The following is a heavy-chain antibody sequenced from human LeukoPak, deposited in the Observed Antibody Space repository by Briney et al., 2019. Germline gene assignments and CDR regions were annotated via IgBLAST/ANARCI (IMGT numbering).Heavy chain of an antibody. CDR1: GGSISGYY. D-gene: IGHD6-25*01. J-gene: IGHJ2*01. CDR2: INHSGST. CDR3: AREVAAGRYFDL. Sequence: SETLSLTCTVSGGSISGYYWSWIRQPPGKGLEWIGEINHSGSTNYNPSLKSRVTISVDTSKNQFSLKLSSVTAADTAVYYCAREVAAGRYFDLWGRGTLVTVSS. V-gene: IGHV4-34*01.